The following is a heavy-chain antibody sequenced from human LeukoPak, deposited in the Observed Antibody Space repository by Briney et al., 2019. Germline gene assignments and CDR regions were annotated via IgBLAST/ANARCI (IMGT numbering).Heavy chain of an antibody. CDR1: GGSIGSSSYY. Sequence: SETLSLTCTVSGGSIGSSSYYWGWIRQPPGKGLEWIGSIYYSGSTYYNPSLQSRVTISVDTSKNQFSLKLNSMTAADTAVYYCASFYCSGGSCYHYFSYYYMDVWGKGTTVTISS. V-gene: IGHV4-39*01. CDR2: IYYSGST. D-gene: IGHD2-15*01. J-gene: IGHJ6*03. CDR3: ASFYCSGGSCYHYFSYYYMDV.